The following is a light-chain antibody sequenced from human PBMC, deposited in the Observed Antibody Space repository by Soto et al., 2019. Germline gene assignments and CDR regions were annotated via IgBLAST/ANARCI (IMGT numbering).Light chain of an antibody. Sequence: DIQMTQSPSTLSASVGDRVTITCRASQSISSWLAWYQQKPGKAPKLLIYDASSLESGVPSRFSGSGSGTEFTLTISSLQPYDFATYYCQQYNSYSQGTFGQGTKVEIK. J-gene: IGKJ1*01. CDR3: QQYNSYSQGT. V-gene: IGKV1-5*01. CDR2: DAS. CDR1: QSISSW.